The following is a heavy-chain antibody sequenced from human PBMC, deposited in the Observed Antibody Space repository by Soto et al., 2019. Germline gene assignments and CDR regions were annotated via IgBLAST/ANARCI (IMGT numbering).Heavy chain of an antibody. J-gene: IGHJ6*02. D-gene: IGHD6-13*01. Sequence: EVQLVESGGGLVQPGGSLRLSCAASGFTLSSYNMNWVRQAPGKGLEWVSYISGSSDTIYYAESVKGRFTISRDNAKNSLYLQMDSLRDEDTAVYYCARDNGGSTWFLGIYYYFGVDVWGQGTTVTVSS. CDR1: GFTLSSYN. CDR2: ISGSSDTI. CDR3: ARDNGGSTWFLGIYYYFGVDV. V-gene: IGHV3-48*02.